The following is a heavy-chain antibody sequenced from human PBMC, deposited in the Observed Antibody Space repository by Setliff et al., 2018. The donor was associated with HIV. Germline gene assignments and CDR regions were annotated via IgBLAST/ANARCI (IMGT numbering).Heavy chain of an antibody. D-gene: IGHD5-12*01. CDR3: VKDGSTFCASGSSRDWYFDL. V-gene: IGHV3-64D*09. CDR2: ISGNGDSI. Sequence: GGSLSLSCSASGFTFSSYAIHWVRQAPGKGLQYVSSISGNGDSIYYADSMKGRFTISRDNSKNTLYLQMSSLRAEDTAMYYCVKDGSTFCASGSSRDWYFDLWGRGTLVTVSS. CDR1: GFTFSSYA. J-gene: IGHJ2*01.